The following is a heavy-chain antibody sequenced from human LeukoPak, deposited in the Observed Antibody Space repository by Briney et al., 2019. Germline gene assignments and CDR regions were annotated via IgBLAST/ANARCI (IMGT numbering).Heavy chain of an antibody. CDR3: AKDHLLMVRGVIIPKGAFDV. J-gene: IGHJ3*01. CDR1: GFTFSSYA. Sequence: GGSLRLSCAASGFTFSSYAMGWVRQAPGKGLEWVSAISGSGGSTYYADSVKGRFTISRDNSKNTLYLQMNSLRAEDTAVYYCAKDHLLMVRGVIIPKGAFDVLGQRTMVTGSS. D-gene: IGHD3-10*01. CDR2: ISGSGGST. V-gene: IGHV3-23*01.